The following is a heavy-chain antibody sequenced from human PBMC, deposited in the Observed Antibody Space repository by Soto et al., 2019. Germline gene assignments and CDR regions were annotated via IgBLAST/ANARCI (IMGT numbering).Heavy chain of an antibody. CDR3: ARVQGGTYYYYGMDV. Sequence: GGSLRLSCAASGFTFSSYAMHWVRQAPGKGLEWVAVISYDGSNKYYADSVKGRFTISRDNSKNTLYLQMNSLRAEDTAVYYCARVQGGTYYYYGMDVWGQGTTVTVSS. D-gene: IGHD3-16*01. CDR2: ISYDGSNK. J-gene: IGHJ6*02. V-gene: IGHV3-30-3*01. CDR1: GFTFSSYA.